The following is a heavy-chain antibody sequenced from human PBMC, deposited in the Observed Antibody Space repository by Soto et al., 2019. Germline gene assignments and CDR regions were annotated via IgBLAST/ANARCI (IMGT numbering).Heavy chain of an antibody. V-gene: IGHV4-4*02. D-gene: IGHD1-7*01. J-gene: IGHJ5*02. Sequence: QVQLQESGPGLVKPSGTLSFTCAVSGGSISSSNWWSWVRQPPGKGLEWIGEIYHSGSTNYNPSLKSRVTISVDKSKNQFSLKLSSVTAADTAVYYCARAVGITGTTSPGWFDPWGQGTLVTVSS. CDR3: ARAVGITGTTSPGWFDP. CDR2: IYHSGST. CDR1: GGSISSSNW.